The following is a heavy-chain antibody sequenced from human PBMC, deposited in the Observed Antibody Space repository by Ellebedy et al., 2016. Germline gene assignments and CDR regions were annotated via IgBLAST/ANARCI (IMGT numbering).Heavy chain of an antibody. J-gene: IGHJ1*01. V-gene: IGHV4-34*01. CDR3: ARRGSHYYDSSVYYRSRLAEYFQH. Sequence: GSLRLSCAVYGGSFSGYYWSWIRQPPGKGLEWIGEINHSGSTNYNPSLKSRVTISVDTSKNQFSLKLSSVTAAETAVYYCARRGSHYYDSSVYYRSRLAEYFQHWGQGTLVTVSS. D-gene: IGHD3-22*01. CDR2: INHSGST. CDR1: GGSFSGYY.